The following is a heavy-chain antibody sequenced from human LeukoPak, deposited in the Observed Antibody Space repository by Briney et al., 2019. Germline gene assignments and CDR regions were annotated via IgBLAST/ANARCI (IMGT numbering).Heavy chain of an antibody. V-gene: IGHV3-30*18. CDR2: ISYDGSNK. J-gene: IGHJ4*02. Sequence: PGGSLRLSCAASGFTFSSYGMHWVRQAPGKGLEWVAVISYDGSNKYYADSVKGRFTISRDNSKNTLYLQMNSLRAEDTAVYYCAKDPYRVYSSSLAPGYFDYWGQGTLVTVSS. D-gene: IGHD6-13*01. CDR3: AKDPYRVYSSSLAPGYFDY. CDR1: GFTFSSYG.